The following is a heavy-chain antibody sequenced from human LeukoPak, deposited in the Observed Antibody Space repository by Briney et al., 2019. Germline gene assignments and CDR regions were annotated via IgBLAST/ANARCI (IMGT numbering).Heavy chain of an antibody. V-gene: IGHV1-2*02. CDR2: INPNSGGT. CDR1: GYNFTGYY. Sequence: ASVKVSCKASGYNFTGYYMHWVRQAPGQGLEWMGWINPNSGGTNYAQKFQGRVTMTRDTSISTAYMDLSGLRSDDTAVYYCASPYYYGSGSPDYWGQGTLVTVSS. J-gene: IGHJ4*02. D-gene: IGHD3-10*01. CDR3: ASPYYYGSGSPDY.